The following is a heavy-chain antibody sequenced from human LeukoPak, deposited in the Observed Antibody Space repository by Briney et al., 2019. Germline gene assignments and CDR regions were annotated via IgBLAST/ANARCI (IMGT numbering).Heavy chain of an antibody. V-gene: IGHV4-39*01. Sequence: PSEALSLTCTVSGGSISSSSYYWGWFRQPPGKGLEWIGSIYYSGSTYYNPSLKSRVTISVDTSKNQFSLKLSSVTAADTAVYYCARQRYDSTCGYWGQGTLVTVSS. CDR1: GGSISSSSYY. D-gene: IGHD3-22*01. CDR2: IYYSGST. J-gene: IGHJ4*02. CDR3: ARQRYDSTCGY.